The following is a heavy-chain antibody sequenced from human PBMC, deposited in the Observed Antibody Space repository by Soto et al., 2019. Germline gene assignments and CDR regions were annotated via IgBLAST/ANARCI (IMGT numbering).Heavy chain of an antibody. CDR3: ARQAAAPEGYNWFDP. J-gene: IGHJ5*02. CDR2: IYYSGST. D-gene: IGHD6-13*01. V-gene: IGHV4-59*08. CDR1: GGSISSYY. Sequence: TSETLSLTCTVSGGSISSYYWSWIRQPPGKGLEWIGYIYYSGSTNYNPSLKSRVTISVDTSKNQFSLKLSSVTAADTAVYYCARQAAAPEGYNWFDPWGQGTLVTVSS.